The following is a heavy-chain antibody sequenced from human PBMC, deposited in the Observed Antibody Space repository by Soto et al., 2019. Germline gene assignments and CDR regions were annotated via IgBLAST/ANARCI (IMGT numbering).Heavy chain of an antibody. V-gene: IGHV2-5*01. CDR2: IYWNDDK. Sequence: SGPTLVNPTQTLTLTCTFSGFSLSTSGVDVGRIRQPPGKALEWLALIYWNDDKRYSPSLKSRLTITKDTSKNQVVLTMTNMDPVDTATYYCAHTGESYGSGHEVDPWGQGTLVTVSS. D-gene: IGHD3-10*01. CDR3: AHTGESYGSGHEVDP. CDR1: GFSLSTSGVD. J-gene: IGHJ5*02.